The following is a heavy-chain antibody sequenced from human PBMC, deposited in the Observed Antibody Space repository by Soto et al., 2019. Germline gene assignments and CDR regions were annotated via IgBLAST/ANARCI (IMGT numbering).Heavy chain of an antibody. Sequence: QVQLVQSGAEVKKPGASVTVSCKASGYTFTTFGISWVRQAPGQGLEWMGWISAYNGNTNYAQKFQGRVTMTTDTSTSTAYMEVRSLSFDATAVYYCARGVTPIDYWGQGTLVTVSS. D-gene: IGHD2-21*02. V-gene: IGHV1-18*01. CDR2: ISAYNGNT. CDR3: ARGVTPIDY. J-gene: IGHJ4*02. CDR1: GYTFTTFG.